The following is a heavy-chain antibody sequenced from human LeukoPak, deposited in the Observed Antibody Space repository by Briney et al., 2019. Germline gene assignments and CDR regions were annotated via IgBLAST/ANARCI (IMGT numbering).Heavy chain of an antibody. CDR1: GGSFSGYY. Sequence: NSSETLSLTCAVYGGSFSGYYWSWIRQPPGKGLEWIGEINHSGSTYYNPSLKSRVTISVDTSKNQFSLKLSSVTAADTAVYYCARSYYYDSSGYYYYFDYWGQGTLVTVSS. D-gene: IGHD3-22*01. J-gene: IGHJ4*02. V-gene: IGHV4-34*01. CDR3: ARSYYYDSSGYYYYFDY. CDR2: INHSGST.